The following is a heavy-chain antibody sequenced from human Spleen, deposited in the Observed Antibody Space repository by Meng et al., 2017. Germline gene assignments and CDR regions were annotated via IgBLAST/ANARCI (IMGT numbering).Heavy chain of an antibody. CDR1: GASISGVNNY. CDR2: MSYSGIT. CDR3: ARRRGGSGRDC. D-gene: IGHD3-10*01. V-gene: IGHV4-39*01. J-gene: IGHJ4*02. Sequence: QVQLQESGSGLGKPSQTLSLTCAVSGASISGVNNYWDWIRQPPGKGLEWIVSMSYSGITYYNPSLKSRVTMSIDTSKNQLSLRLNSVSATDTAIYYCARRRGGSGRDCWGQGTLVTVSS.